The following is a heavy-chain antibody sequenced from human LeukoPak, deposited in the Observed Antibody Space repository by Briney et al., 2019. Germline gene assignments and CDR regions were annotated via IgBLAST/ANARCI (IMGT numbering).Heavy chain of an antibody. Sequence: GGSLRLSCAASGFTFSSYAMHWVRQAPGKGLEWVAVISYDRTHICYADSMKGRFTISRDNSKNTLYLQMNSLRAEDTAVYYCARDYVYCSSTSCYGGGDYWGQGTLVTVSS. D-gene: IGHD2-2*01. J-gene: IGHJ4*02. CDR2: ISYDRTHI. V-gene: IGHV3-30-3*01. CDR1: GFTFSSYA. CDR3: ARDYVYCSSTSCYGGGDY.